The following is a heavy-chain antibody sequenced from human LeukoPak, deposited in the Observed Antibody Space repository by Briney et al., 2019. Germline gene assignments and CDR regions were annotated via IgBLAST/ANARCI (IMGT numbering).Heavy chain of an antibody. CDR2: INPNSGGT. CDR3: AREARGSSWYESWFDP. Sequence: ASVKVSCKASGYTFTGYYMHWVRQAPGQGLEWMGWINPNSGGTNYAQKFQGRVTMTRDTSISTAYMELSRLRSDDTAVYYCAREARGSSWYESWFDPWGQGTLVTVSS. CDR1: GYTFTGYY. J-gene: IGHJ5*02. D-gene: IGHD6-13*01. V-gene: IGHV1-2*02.